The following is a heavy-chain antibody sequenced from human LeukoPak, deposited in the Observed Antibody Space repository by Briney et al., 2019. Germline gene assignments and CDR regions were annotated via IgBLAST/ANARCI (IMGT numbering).Heavy chain of an antibody. J-gene: IGHJ3*02. CDR3: AKDSHIAAAGRGLNASDI. CDR2: ISGSGGST. CDR1: GFTFSSYA. Sequence: GGSLRLSCAASGFTFSSYAMSWVRQDPGKGLEWVSAISGSGGSTYYADSVKGRFTISRDNSKNTLFLQLNSLRAEDTAVYYCAKDSHIAAAGRGLNASDIWGQGTMVTVSS. D-gene: IGHD6-13*01. V-gene: IGHV3-23*01.